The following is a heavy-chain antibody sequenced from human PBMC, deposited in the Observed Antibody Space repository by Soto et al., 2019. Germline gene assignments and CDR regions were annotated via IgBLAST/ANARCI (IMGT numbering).Heavy chain of an antibody. Sequence: GGSLRLSCAGSGFTFSSYAMSWVRQAPGKGLEWVSAISDSGGSIYYADSVKGRFTISRDNSKNTLYLQMNSLRADDTAVYYFAKDKARGNPDYWGQGTLVTVSS. CDR2: ISDSGGSI. J-gene: IGHJ4*02. D-gene: IGHD2-15*01. CDR1: GFTFSSYA. CDR3: AKDKARGNPDY. V-gene: IGHV3-23*01.